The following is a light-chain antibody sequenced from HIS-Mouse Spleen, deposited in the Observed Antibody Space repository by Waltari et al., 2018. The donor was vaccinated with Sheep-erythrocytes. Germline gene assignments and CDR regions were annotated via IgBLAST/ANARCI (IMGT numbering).Light chain of an antibody. J-gene: IGLJ3*02. Sequence: QSVLTQPPSASGTPGHRVTISCSGSSSNIGSNYVYWYQQLPGTAPKLLLYRNIQRPSGVPDRFSGSKSGTSASLTISGLQAEDEADYYCCSYAGSYTFWVFGGGTKLTVL. V-gene: IGLV1-47*01. CDR2: RNI. CDR3: CSYAGSYTFWV. CDR1: SSNIGSNY.